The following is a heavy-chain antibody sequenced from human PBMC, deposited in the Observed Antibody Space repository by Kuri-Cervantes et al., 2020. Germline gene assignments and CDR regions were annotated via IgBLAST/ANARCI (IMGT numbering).Heavy chain of an antibody. CDR1: GGSISSYY. D-gene: IGHD2-8*02. CDR2: IHSSGST. CDR3: ARWYTGGWGALQH. J-gene: IGHJ1*01. V-gene: IGHV4-59*01. Sequence: SETLSLTCTVSGGSISSYYWSWIRQPPGKGLEWIGYIHSSGSTDYNPSLRSRITISIDTSKNQLSLKMSSLTAADTAVYYCARWYTGGWGALQHWGQGTLVTVSS.